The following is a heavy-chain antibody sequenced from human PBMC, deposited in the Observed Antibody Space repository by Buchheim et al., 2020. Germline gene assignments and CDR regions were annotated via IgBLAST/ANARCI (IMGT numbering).Heavy chain of an antibody. V-gene: IGHV3-33*01. CDR3: ARARVPGVWVNVEDLDY. D-gene: IGHD2-2*01. J-gene: IGHJ4*02. CDR2: IWYDGSNK. Sequence: QVQLVESGGGVVQPGKSLRLSCAASGFIFSNCGMHWVRQAPGKGLEWVAVIWYDGSNKYYADSVKGRFTISRDNSKNTLYLQMNGLRAEDTAVYYCARARVPGVWVNVEDLDYWGQGTL. CDR1: GFIFSNCG.